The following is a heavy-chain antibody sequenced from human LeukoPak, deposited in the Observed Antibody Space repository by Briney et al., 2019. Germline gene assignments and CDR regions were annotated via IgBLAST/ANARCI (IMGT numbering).Heavy chain of an antibody. V-gene: IGHV3-15*07. Sequence: GGSLRLSCAASGFTFDDYAMHWVRQAPGKGLEWVGRIRSNSDGGTIDYAAPVKGRFTLSRDDSKDTLYLQVNSLQTEDTAVYYCATDFYDSTWGQGTLVTVPS. CDR1: GFTFDDYA. CDR2: IRSNSDGGTI. CDR3: ATDFYDST. J-gene: IGHJ5*02. D-gene: IGHD3-22*01.